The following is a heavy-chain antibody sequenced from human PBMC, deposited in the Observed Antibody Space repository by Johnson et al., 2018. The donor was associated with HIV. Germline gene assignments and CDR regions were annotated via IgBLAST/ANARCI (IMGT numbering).Heavy chain of an antibody. CDR1: AFPFDDHA. CDR2: I. V-gene: IGHV3-9*01. J-gene: IGHJ3*02. D-gene: IGHD1-26*01. CDR3: AKDRRQSSWELLDDAFDI. Sequence: VQLVESGGGLVQPGRSLRLSCAASAFPFDDHALHWVRQTPGQGLQWFSIILKGRFTISRDNAKNDLDLQMHSLRPEDTAVYCCAKDRRQSSWELLDDAFDIWGQGTMVTVSS.